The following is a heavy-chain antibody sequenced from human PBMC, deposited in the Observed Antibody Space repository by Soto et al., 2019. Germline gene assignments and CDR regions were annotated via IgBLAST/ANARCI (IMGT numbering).Heavy chain of an antibody. J-gene: IGHJ4*02. CDR2: IYNSGST. CDR1: GYSISSSY. V-gene: IGHV4-59*08. D-gene: IGHD6-13*01. Sequence: SETLSLTCTVSGYSISSSYWSWIRQPPGKGLEWIGYIYNSGSTNYNPSLKSRVTISVDTSKNQFSLKLSSVTAADTAVYYCARGSTGYSSSWYRYWGQGTLVTVSS. CDR3: ARGSTGYSSSWYRY.